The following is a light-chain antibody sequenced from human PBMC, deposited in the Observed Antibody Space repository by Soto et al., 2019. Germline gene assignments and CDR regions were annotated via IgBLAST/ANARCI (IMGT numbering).Light chain of an antibody. CDR2: EVS. Sequence: QSVLTQPASVSGSPGQSITISCTGTSSDVGAYTFVSWYQHHPGKAPKLIIYEVSNRPSGVSNRFSASKSGNTASLTISGLQAEEEADYYCSSYTNSSTLVGFGGGTKLTGL. J-gene: IGLJ2*01. CDR1: SSDVGAYTF. CDR3: SSYTNSSTLVG. V-gene: IGLV2-14*01.